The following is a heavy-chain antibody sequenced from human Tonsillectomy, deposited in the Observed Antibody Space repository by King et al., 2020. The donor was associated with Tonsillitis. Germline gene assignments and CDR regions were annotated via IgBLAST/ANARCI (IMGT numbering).Heavy chain of an antibody. Sequence: LQLQESGPGLVRPSQTLSLTCTVSGGSISSGGYYWSWIRQHPGKGLEWIGYIYYSGSTYYNPSLKSRVTISVDTSKNQFSLKLGSVTAADTAVYYCARVGTMDTAMNYYYYYMDVWGKGATVTVSS. D-gene: IGHD5-18*01. CDR1: GGSISSGGYY. CDR2: IYYSGST. CDR3: ARVGTMDTAMNYYYYYMDV. J-gene: IGHJ6*03. V-gene: IGHV4-31*03.